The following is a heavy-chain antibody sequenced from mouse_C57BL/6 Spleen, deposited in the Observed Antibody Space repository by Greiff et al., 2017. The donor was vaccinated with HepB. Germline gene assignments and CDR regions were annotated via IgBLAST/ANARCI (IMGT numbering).Heavy chain of an antibody. CDR1: GFTFSDYG. CDR3: ARQGAYGSSYDYAMDY. D-gene: IGHD1-1*01. CDR2: ISNLAYSI. V-gene: IGHV5-15*01. Sequence: DVMLVESGGGLVQPGGSLKLSCAASGFTFSDYGMAWVRQAPRKGPEWVAFISNLAYSIYYADTVTGRFTISRENAKNTLYLEMSSLRSEDTAMYYCARQGAYGSSYDYAMDYWGQGTSVTVSS. J-gene: IGHJ4*01.